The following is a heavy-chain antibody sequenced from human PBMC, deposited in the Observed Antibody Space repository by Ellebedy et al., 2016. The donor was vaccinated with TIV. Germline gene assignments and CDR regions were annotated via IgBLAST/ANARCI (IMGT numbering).Heavy chain of an antibody. CDR3: ARGDVDTAVLGYYYGMAV. J-gene: IGHJ6*02. CDR2: ISSSGSAI. V-gene: IGHV3-48*03. Sequence: GESLKISCAASEFTFSSYEINWVRQAPGKGLEWVSYISSSGSAIYYADSVKGRFTISRDNAKNSLYLQMKSLRAEDTAVYYCARGDVDTAVLGYYYGMAVWGQGTTVTVSS. D-gene: IGHD5-18*01. CDR1: EFTFSSYE.